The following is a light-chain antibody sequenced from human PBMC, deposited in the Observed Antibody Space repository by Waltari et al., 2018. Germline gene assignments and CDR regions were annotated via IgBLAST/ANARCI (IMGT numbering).Light chain of an antibody. J-gene: IGKJ1*01. V-gene: IGKV3-20*01. CDR1: QTLSSSY. CDR2: GVS. Sequence: ELVLTQSPRTLSLSPGARATLSCRARQTLSSSYLAWYQRKPGQAPLLLIYGVSSRATDIPDRFSGSGSGTDFTLTISRLEPEDFAVYYCQHYDSSPATFGQGTKVEIK. CDR3: QHYDSSPAT.